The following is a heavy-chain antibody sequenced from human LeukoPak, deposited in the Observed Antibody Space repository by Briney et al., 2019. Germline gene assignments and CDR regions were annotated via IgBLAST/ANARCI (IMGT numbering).Heavy chain of an antibody. J-gene: IGHJ4*02. CDR1: DVSIGSHY. CDR3: ARDAY. CDR2: VYNSGTT. V-gene: IGHV4-59*11. Sequence: PSETLSLTCTVSDVSIGSHYWSWIRQSPGKGLEWIGCVYNSGTTVYNPSLTGRVTISVDTSKNQYSLNLRSVTAADAAVYYCARDAYWGQGILVTVSS.